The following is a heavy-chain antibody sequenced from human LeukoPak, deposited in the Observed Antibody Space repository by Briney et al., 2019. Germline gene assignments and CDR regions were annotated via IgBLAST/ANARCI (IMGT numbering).Heavy chain of an antibody. D-gene: IGHD3-3*01. CDR1: GGSISSGSYY. CDR2: IYTSGST. CDR3: ARGFYDFWSGWYYFDY. J-gene: IGHJ4*02. V-gene: IGHV4-61*02. Sequence: SQTLSLTCTVSGGSISSGSYYWSWIRQPAGKGLEWIGRIYTSGSTNYNPSLKSRVTISVDTSKNQSSLKLSSVPAADTAVYYCARGFYDFWSGWYYFDYWGQGTLVTVSS.